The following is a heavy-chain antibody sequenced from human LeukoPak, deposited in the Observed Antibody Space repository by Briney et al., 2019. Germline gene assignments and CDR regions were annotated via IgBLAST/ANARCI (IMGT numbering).Heavy chain of an antibody. J-gene: IGHJ6*02. V-gene: IGHV3-66*01. D-gene: IGHD5-12*01. CDR2: IYSGGTT. CDR1: GFTVSSNS. Sequence: QPGGSLRLSCAASGFTVSSNSMSWVRQAPGKGLEWVSVIYSGGTTYYADSVKGRFTISKDNSKNTLYLQMNSLRAEDTAVYYCARDLYVDIVAPSGMDVWGQGTTVTVS. CDR3: ARDLYVDIVAPSGMDV.